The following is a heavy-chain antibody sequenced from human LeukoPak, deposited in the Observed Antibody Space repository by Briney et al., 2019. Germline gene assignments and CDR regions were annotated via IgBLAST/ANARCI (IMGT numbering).Heavy chain of an antibody. V-gene: IGHV4-39*07. CDR2: INHSGST. CDR1: GGSISVTNYY. Sequence: SETLSLTCTVSGGSISVTNYYWGWIRQPPGKGLEWIGEINHSGSTNYNPSLKSRVTISVDTSKNQFSLKLSSVTAADTAVYYCARGRGYSYAPIDYWGQGTLVTVSS. D-gene: IGHD5-18*01. CDR3: ARGRGYSYAPIDY. J-gene: IGHJ4*02.